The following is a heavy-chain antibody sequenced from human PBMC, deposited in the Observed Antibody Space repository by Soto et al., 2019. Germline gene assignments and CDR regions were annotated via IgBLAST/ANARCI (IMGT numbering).Heavy chain of an antibody. CDR1: GFTFSSYS. D-gene: IGHD5-18*01. V-gene: IGHV3-48*01. CDR2: ISSSSSTI. Sequence: PGGSLRLSCAASGFTFSSYSMNWVRQAPGKGLEWVSYISSSSSTIYYADSVKGRFTISRDNAKNSLYLQMNSLRAEDTAVYYCARDWPSSSSYSQLWFPRWGQGTLVTLSS. CDR3: ARDWPSSSSYSQLWFPR. J-gene: IGHJ5*02.